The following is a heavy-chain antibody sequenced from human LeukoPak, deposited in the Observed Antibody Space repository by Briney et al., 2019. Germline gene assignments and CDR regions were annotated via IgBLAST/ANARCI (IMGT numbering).Heavy chain of an antibody. J-gene: IGHJ4*02. Sequence: GASVKVSCKASGYTFTSYAMHWVRQAPGQRLEWMGWINAGNGNTKYSQKFQGRVTITRDTSASTAYMELSSLRSEDTAVYYCARAVWDSSGWYGTFDYWGQGTLVTVSS. CDR3: ARAVWDSSGWYGTFDY. CDR2: INAGNGNT. D-gene: IGHD6-19*01. V-gene: IGHV1-3*01. CDR1: GYTFTSYA.